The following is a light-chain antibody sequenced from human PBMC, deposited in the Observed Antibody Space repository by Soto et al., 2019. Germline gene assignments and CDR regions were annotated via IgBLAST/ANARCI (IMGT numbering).Light chain of an antibody. CDR1: SSDVGGYKY. J-gene: IGLJ1*01. CDR2: EVT. CDR3: SSYTSSSTLYV. Sequence: QSALTQPASVSGSPGQSITISCTGTSSDVGGYKYVSWYQHHPGKAPKLIIYEVTSRPSGVSNRFSGSKSGNAASLTISGLQAEDEADYYCSSYTSSSTLYVFGTGTKSPS. V-gene: IGLV2-14*01.